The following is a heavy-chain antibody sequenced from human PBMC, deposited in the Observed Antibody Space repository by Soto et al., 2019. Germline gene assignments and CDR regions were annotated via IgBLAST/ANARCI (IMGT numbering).Heavy chain of an antibody. V-gene: IGHV4-61*01. CDR2: IYYSGST. Sequence: SETLSLTCTVSGGSVSSGSYYWSWIRQPPGKGLEWIGYIYYSGSTDYNPSLKSRVTISGDTSKNQFSLKLSSVTAADTAVYYCARGGCSSTRCYKRYYYYYYGMDVWGQGTTVTVSS. CDR3: ARGGCSSTRCYKRYYYYYYGMDV. D-gene: IGHD2-2*02. CDR1: GGSVSSGSYY. J-gene: IGHJ6*02.